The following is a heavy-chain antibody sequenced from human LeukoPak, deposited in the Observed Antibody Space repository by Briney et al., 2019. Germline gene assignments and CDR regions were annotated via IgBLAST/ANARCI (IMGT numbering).Heavy chain of an antibody. CDR1: GFTFSSYS. V-gene: IGHV3-30*04. CDR3: AKDARASYYYYGMDV. CDR2: ISYDGSNK. Sequence: GGSLRLSCAASGFTFSSYSMHWVRQAPGKGLEWVAVISYDGSNKYYADSVKGRFTISRDNSKNTLYLQMNSLRAEDTAVYYCAKDARASYYYYGMDVWGQGTTVTVSS. J-gene: IGHJ6*02.